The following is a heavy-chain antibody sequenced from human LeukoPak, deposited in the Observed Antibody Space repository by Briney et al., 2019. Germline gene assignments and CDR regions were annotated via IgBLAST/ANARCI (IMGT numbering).Heavy chain of an antibody. J-gene: IGHJ1*01. V-gene: IGHV5-51*01. Sequence: GESLKISCKGSGYSFTSYWIGWVRQMPGKGLEWMGIIYPGDSDTRYSPSFQGQVTISADKSISTAYLQWSSLKASDTAMYYSARGGYCSGGGCLEYFQHWGQGTLVTVSS. CDR3: ARGGYCSGGGCLEYFQH. CDR1: GYSFTSYW. CDR2: IYPGDSDT. D-gene: IGHD2-15*01.